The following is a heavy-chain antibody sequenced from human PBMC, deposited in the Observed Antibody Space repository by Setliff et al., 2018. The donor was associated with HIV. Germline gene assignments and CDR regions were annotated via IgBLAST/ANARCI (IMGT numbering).Heavy chain of an antibody. D-gene: IGHD4-17*01. V-gene: IGHV3-23*01. Sequence: GGSLRLSCVASGFTFSNYGMHWVRQAPGKGLEWVAGISGAGATTYYADSVKGRFTISRDNSKDTLYLQMNSLRAEDTAVYYCAKDGYSDYLNSYFDYWGQGTLVTVSS. CDR1: GFTFSNYG. J-gene: IGHJ4*02. CDR2: ISGAGATT. CDR3: AKDGYSDYLNSYFDY.